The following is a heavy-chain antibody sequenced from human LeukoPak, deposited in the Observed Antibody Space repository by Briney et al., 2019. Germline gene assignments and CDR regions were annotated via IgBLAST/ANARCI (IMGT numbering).Heavy chain of an antibody. CDR1: GYTFITYG. Sequence: ASVKVSCKASGYTFITYGISWVRQAPGQGLECMGWISSYNGDTDYAQKFQGRVNMTTDTSTSTAYMELRSLRSDDTAVYYCTRDQGYCSSIYCHSYYYMDVWGKGTTVTISS. V-gene: IGHV1-18*01. D-gene: IGHD2-2*01. CDR3: TRDQGYCSSIYCHSYYYMDV. J-gene: IGHJ6*03. CDR2: ISSYNGDT.